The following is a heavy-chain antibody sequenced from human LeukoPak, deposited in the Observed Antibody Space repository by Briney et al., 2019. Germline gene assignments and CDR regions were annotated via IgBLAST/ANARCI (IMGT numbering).Heavy chain of an antibody. D-gene: IGHD2-21*02. CDR2: SNAGNGNT. CDR3: ARGFSPMPGDFNDY. J-gene: IGHJ4*02. CDR1: GYTFTSYA. Sequence: ASVKVSCKASGYTFTSYAMHWMRQAPGQRLEWMGWSNAGNGNTKYSQEFQGRVTITRDTSASTAYMELSSLRSEDTAVYYCARGFSPMPGDFNDYWGQGNLATVSS. V-gene: IGHV1-3*02.